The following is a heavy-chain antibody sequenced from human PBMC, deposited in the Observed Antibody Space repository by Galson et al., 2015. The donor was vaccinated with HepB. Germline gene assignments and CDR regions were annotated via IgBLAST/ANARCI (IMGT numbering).Heavy chain of an antibody. CDR1: GFTFSSYG. J-gene: IGHJ5*02. D-gene: IGHD1-1*01. CDR3: ARGPGTTAWFDP. Sequence: SLRLSCAASGFTFSSYGMHWVRQAPGRGLEWVAVIWYDGSNKYYADSVKGRFTISRDNSKNTLYLQMNSLRAEDTAVYYCARGPGTTAWFDPWGQGTLVTVSS. V-gene: IGHV3-33*08. CDR2: IWYDGSNK.